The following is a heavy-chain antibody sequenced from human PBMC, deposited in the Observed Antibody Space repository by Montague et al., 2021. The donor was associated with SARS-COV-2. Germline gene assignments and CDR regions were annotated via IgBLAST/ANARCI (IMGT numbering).Heavy chain of an antibody. CDR2: IYSGGST. J-gene: IGHJ6*02. D-gene: IGHD3-10*01. CDR3: ARDLTYGSGRSYYYGMDV. V-gene: IGHV3-53*04. CDR1: GFTVSSNY. Sequence: SLRLSCAASGFTVSSNYMSWVRQAPGKGLEWVSVIYSGGSTYYADSVKGRLTISRHNSKNTLYLQMNSLRAEDTAVYYCARDLTYGSGRSYYYGMDVWGQGTMVTVSS.